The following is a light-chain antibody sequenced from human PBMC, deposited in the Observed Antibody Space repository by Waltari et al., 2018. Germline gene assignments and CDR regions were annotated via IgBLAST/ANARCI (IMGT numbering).Light chain of an antibody. J-gene: IGKJ4*01. V-gene: IGKV1-5*03. CDR1: QSIGSS. CDR2: EAS. CDR3: QQCNSYLLT. Sequence: DIQMTQSPSTLSASVGDRVTITCRASQSIGSSWAWYQQKPGKAPKVVIYEASSLESGVPSRFSGSGSWTEFTLTISSLQPDDFATYYCQQCNSYLLTFGGGTKVEIK.